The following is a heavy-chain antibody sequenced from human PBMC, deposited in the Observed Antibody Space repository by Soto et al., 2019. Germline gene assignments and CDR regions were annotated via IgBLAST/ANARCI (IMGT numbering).Heavy chain of an antibody. CDR1: GFTFSTYA. J-gene: IGHJ6*02. V-gene: IGHV3-23*01. CDR3: AKDLSSSPRDYSYYYGMDV. Sequence: GGSLRLSCAASGFTFSTYALTWVRQAAGKGLEWVSVINSGGSTNFADSVKGRCTVSRDNSKNTLYLQMNSLRAEDTAIYYCAKDLSSSPRDYSYYYGMDVWGQGTTVTVSS. D-gene: IGHD6-6*01. CDR2: INSGGST.